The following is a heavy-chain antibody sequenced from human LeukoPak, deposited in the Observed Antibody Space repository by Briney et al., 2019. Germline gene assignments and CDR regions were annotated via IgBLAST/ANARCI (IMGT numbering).Heavy chain of an antibody. CDR3: SRGLGQPVDS. D-gene: IGHD6-6*01. Sequence: PGGSLRLSCVGSGFIFRNDWMHWVRQAPGKGLVWVSRLYSEGGRTYYADSVKGRFTISRDHAKNTRYLQMNSLTVEDTAVSYCSRGLGQPVDSWGQGTLVTVSS. CDR1: GFIFRNDW. J-gene: IGHJ4*02. V-gene: IGHV3-74*01. CDR2: LYSEGGRT.